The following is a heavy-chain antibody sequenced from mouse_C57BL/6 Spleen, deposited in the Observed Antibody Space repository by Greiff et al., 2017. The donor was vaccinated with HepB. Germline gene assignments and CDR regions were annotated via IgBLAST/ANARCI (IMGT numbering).Heavy chain of an antibody. V-gene: IGHV1-81*01. Sequence: QVHVKQSGAELARPGASVKLSCKASGYTFTSYGISWVKQRTGQGLEWIGEIYPRSGNTYYNEKFKGKATLTADKSSSTAYMELRSLTSEDSAVYFCATHYYGSSYEGFDYWGQGTTLTVSS. D-gene: IGHD1-1*01. CDR1: GYTFTSYG. CDR2: IYPRSGNT. J-gene: IGHJ2*01. CDR3: ATHYYGSSYEGFDY.